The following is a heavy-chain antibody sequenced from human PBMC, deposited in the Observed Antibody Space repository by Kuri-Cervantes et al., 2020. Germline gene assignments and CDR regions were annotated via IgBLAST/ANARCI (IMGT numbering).Heavy chain of an antibody. CDR2: ISGSGGST. V-gene: IGHV3-23*01. CDR3: SRPRLGSGYDWGY. D-gene: IGHD5-12*01. CDR1: GFTFSSCA. Sequence: GESLKISCAASGFTFSSCAMTWVRQAPGKGLEWVSTISGSGGSTYYADSVKGLFTISRDSSKNTLYLQMNSLKAEDTAIYFCSRPRLGSGYDWGYWGQGTLVTVSS. J-gene: IGHJ4*02.